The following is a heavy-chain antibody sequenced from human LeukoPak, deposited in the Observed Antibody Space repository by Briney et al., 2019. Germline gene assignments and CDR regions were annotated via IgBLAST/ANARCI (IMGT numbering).Heavy chain of an antibody. V-gene: IGHV3-23*01. J-gene: IGHJ4*02. CDR3: AKELRWGQLRYFGWTIGYFDY. CDR2: ISGSGGST. CDR1: GFTFDDYG. D-gene: IGHD3-9*01. Sequence: PGGSLRLSCAASGFTFDDYGMSWVRQAPGKGLEWVSAISGSGGSTYYADSVKGRFTISRDNSKNTLYLQMNSLRAEDTAVYYCAKELRWGQLRYFGWTIGYFDYWGQGTLVTVSS.